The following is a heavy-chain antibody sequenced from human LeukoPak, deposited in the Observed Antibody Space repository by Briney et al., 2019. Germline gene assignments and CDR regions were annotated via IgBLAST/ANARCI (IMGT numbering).Heavy chain of an antibody. V-gene: IGHV3-23*01. CDR2: ISGRGGST. CDR3: ATKSSAGYSSG. D-gene: IGHD6-19*01. J-gene: IGHJ4*02. CDR1: GFTFSSYV. Sequence: GGSLRLSCAASGFTFSSYVMSWVRQAPGKGLEWVSGISGRGGSTFYADSVKGRFTISRDNSKNTVYLQMNRLRAEDTAVYYCATKSSAGYSSGWGQGTLVTVSS.